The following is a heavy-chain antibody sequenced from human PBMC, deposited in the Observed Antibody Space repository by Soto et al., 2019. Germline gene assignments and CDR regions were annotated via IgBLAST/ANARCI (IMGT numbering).Heavy chain of an antibody. D-gene: IGHD4-17*01. J-gene: IGHJ4*02. Sequence: PSETLSLTCTVSGGSISSYYWSWIRQPPGKGLEWIGYIYYSGSTNYNPSLKSRVTISVDTSKNQFSLKLSSVTAADTAVYYCARHFSRYGEIDYWGQGTLVTVSS. CDR1: GGSISSYY. V-gene: IGHV4-59*08. CDR3: ARHFSRYGEIDY. CDR2: IYYSGST.